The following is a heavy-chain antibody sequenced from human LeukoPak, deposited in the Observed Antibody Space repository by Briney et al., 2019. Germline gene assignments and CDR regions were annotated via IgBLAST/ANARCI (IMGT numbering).Heavy chain of an antibody. CDR2: IYPGDSDT. Sequence: GESLKISCKGSGYSFTSYWIGWVRQMPGKGLEWMGIIYPGDSDTRYSPSFQGQVTISADKSISTAYLQWSSLKPSDTAMYYCARQLAAAGTGRRSYYYYGMDVWGQGTTVTVSS. D-gene: IGHD6-13*01. J-gene: IGHJ6*02. CDR1: GYSFTSYW. CDR3: ARQLAAAGTGRRSYYYYGMDV. V-gene: IGHV5-51*01.